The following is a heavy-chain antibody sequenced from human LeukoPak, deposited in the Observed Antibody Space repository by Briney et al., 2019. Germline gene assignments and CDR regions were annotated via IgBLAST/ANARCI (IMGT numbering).Heavy chain of an antibody. CDR3: ARDIKDIVVVPAAIWEGGFDY. Sequence: SVKVSCKASGGTFSSYAISWVRQAPGQGLEWMGGIIPIFGTANYAQKFQGRVTITADESTSTAYMELRSLRSDDTAVYYCARDIKDIVVVPAAIWEGGFDYWGQGTLVTVSS. CDR1: GGTFSSYA. CDR2: IIPIFGTA. D-gene: IGHD2-2*02. J-gene: IGHJ4*02. V-gene: IGHV1-69*01.